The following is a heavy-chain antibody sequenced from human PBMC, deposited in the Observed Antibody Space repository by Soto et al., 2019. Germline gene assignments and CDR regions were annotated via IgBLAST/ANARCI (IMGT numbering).Heavy chain of an antibody. J-gene: IGHJ4*02. Sequence: EVGLLESGGGLVQPGGSLRLSCAASGFTFGSYAMSWVRQAQGKGLEWVSSMNGGGGSTYYAESVQGRFTISRDNSKNTLYLQMNSLRVEDTAVYYCAKKSEIAVPRYYFDLWGQGTLVTVSS. D-gene: IGHD2-21*01. CDR1: GFTFGSYA. CDR2: MNGGGGST. CDR3: AKKSEIAVPRYYFDL. V-gene: IGHV3-23*01.